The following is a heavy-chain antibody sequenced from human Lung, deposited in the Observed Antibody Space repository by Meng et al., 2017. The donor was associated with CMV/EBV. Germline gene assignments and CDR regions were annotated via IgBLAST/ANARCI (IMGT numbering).Heavy chain of an antibody. J-gene: IGHJ5*01. Sequence: CTVSGGPLDSGAYCWSWIRQHPEKGLEWIGYTYYDGSTHYNPSLRSRAAISVETSKNQFSLRLNSVTAADTAVYYCARQAPDNWFDPWGQGALVTVSS. V-gene: IGHV4-31*03. CDR2: TYYDGST. CDR1: GGPLDSGAYC. CDR3: ARQAPDNWFDP.